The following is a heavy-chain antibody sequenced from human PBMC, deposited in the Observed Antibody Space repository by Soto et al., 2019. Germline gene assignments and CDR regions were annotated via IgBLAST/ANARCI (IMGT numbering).Heavy chain of an antibody. V-gene: IGHV3-30-3*01. J-gene: IGHJ6*02. Sequence: GPLRLSCAAPVFTFSSYAMHWVRQAPGKGLEWVAVISYDGSNKYYADSVKGRFTISRDNSKNTLYLQMNSLRAEDTAVYYCARDTSPKCVTPPYCYYYGMDVWGQGTTVTVSS. D-gene: IGHD2-21*02. CDR3: ARDTSPKCVTPPYCYYYGMDV. CDR2: ISYDGSNK. CDR1: VFTFSSYA.